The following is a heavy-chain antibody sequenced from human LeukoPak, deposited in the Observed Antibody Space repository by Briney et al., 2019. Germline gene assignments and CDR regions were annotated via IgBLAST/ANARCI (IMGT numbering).Heavy chain of an antibody. Sequence: SQTLSLTCAISGDSVSRNSAAWNWIRQSPSRGLEWLGRTYYRSKWYNDYALSVKSRIIINPDTSKNQFSLQLNSVTPEDTAVYYCARDGSSGWSNWFDPWGQGTLVTVSS. CDR1: GDSVSRNSAA. CDR2: TYYRSKWYN. D-gene: IGHD6-19*01. V-gene: IGHV6-1*01. J-gene: IGHJ5*02. CDR3: ARDGSSGWSNWFDP.